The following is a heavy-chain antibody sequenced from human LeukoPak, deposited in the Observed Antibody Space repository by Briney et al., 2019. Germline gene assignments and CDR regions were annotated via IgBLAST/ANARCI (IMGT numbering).Heavy chain of an antibody. CDR3: ARDEGGSGAMAWQPLYYYGMGV. V-gene: IGHV3-30-3*01. J-gene: IGHJ6*02. CDR1: GFTFSSYA. CDR2: ISYDGSNK. D-gene: IGHD5-18*01. Sequence: PGGSLRLSCAASGFTFSSYAMHWVRQAPGKGLEWVAVISYDGSNKYYADSVKGRFTISRDNSKNTLYLQMNSLRAEDTAVYYCARDEGGSGAMAWQPLYYYGMGVWGQGTTVTVSS.